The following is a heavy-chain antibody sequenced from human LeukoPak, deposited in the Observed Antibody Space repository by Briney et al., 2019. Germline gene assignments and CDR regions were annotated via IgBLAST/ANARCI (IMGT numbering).Heavy chain of an antibody. CDR2: ISSSSSTI. J-gene: IGHJ4*02. Sequence: PGGSLGLSCAASGFTFSSYSMNWVRQAPGKGLEWVSYISSSSSTIYYADSVKGRFTISRDNAKNSLYLQMNSLRAEDTAVYYCARVFPLWQQLAKFDYWGQGTLVTVSS. CDR1: GFTFSSYS. V-gene: IGHV3-48*01. D-gene: IGHD6-13*01. CDR3: ARVFPLWQQLAKFDY.